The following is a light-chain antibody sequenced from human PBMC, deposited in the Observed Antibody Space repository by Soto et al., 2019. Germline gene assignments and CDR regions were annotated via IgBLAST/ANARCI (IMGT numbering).Light chain of an antibody. CDR3: LQAASFPRT. CDR2: GAS. Sequence: EIVMTQSPATLSVSPGERATLSCRASQSVSSNLAWYQQKPGQAPRLLIYGASTRATGIPARFSGSGSGTEFILTISSLQSEDFATYYCLQAASFPRTFGQGTKVEFK. V-gene: IGKV3-15*01. CDR1: QSVSSN. J-gene: IGKJ1*01.